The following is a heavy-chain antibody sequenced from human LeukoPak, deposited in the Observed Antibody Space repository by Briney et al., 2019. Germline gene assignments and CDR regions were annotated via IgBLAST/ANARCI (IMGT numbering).Heavy chain of an antibody. CDR2: ISAYNGNT. V-gene: IGHV1-18*01. Sequence: ASVKVSCEASGYTFTSYGISWVRQAPGQRLEWMGWISAYNGNTNYAQKLQGRVTMTTDTSTSTAYMELRSLRSDDTAVYYCARDHSDYDFYYYYGMDVWGQGTTVTVSS. J-gene: IGHJ6*02. CDR1: GYTFTSYG. CDR3: ARDHSDYDFYYYYGMDV. D-gene: IGHD3-3*01.